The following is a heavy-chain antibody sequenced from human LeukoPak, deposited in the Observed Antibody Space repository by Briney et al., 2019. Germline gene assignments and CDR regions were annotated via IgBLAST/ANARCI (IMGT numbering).Heavy chain of an antibody. J-gene: IGHJ6*03. CDR1: GFTFNDYA. V-gene: IGHV3-9*01. CDR3: AGYCSGGDCCSGHMDV. D-gene: IGHD2-15*01. CDR2: IAWNSGTK. Sequence: GGSLRLSCAASGFTFNDYALHWVRQAPGKGLEWVSSIAWNSGTKGYADPVKGRFTISRDNANNSLYLQMNSLRVEDTALYYCAGYCSGGDCCSGHMDVWGKGTMVIVSS.